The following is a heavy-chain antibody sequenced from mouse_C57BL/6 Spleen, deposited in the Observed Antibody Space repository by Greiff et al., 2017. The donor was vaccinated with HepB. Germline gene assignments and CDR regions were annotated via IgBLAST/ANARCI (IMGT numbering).Heavy chain of an antibody. Sequence: EVQLVESGGGLVKPGGSLKLSCAASGFTFSGYSMSWVRQTPEKRLEWVATISDGGSYTYYPDNVKGRFTFSRDNAKNNLYLQMSNLKSEDTAMYYCARDYDGYCSFAYWGQGTLVTVSA. CDR2: ISDGGSYT. J-gene: IGHJ3*01. CDR1: GFTFSGYS. D-gene: IGHD2-3*01. V-gene: IGHV5-4*01. CDR3: ARDYDGYCSFAY.